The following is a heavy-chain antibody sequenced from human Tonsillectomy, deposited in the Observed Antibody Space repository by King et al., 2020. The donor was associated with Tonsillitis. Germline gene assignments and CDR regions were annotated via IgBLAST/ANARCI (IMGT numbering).Heavy chain of an antibody. CDR2: ISYDGTNK. J-gene: IGHJ6*02. V-gene: IGHV3-30*18. D-gene: IGHD1-1*01. CDR3: AKDRTPLYYYGMDV. Sequence: HVQLVESGGGVVQPGRSLRLSCAASGFTFSIYGMHWVRQAPGKGLEWVAVISYDGTNKYYVDSVKGRFTISRDNSKNTLYLQMNSLRAEDTAVYYCAKDRTPLYYYGMDVWGQGTTVTVSS. CDR1: GFTFSIYG.